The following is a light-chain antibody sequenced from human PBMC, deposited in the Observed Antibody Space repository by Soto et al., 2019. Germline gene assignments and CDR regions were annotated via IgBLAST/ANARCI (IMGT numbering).Light chain of an antibody. CDR2: EDN. V-gene: IGLV1-51*02. CDR3: GTLDGSSQGAVV. Sequence: QSVLTQPPSVSAAPGQKVTISCSGSSSNVGNRDVSWYQQFPGTAPKLLIYEDNKRPSGIPDRFSGSKSGTSATLAITGLQTGDEADYYCGTLDGSSQGAVVLGGGTELTVL. J-gene: IGLJ3*02. CDR1: SSNVGNRD.